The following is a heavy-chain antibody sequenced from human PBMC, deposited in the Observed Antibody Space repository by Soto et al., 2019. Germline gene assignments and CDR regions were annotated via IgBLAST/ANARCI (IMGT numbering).Heavy chain of an antibody. V-gene: IGHV3-53*01. CDR2: IYADSGT. CDR1: GFTVSSSY. J-gene: IGHJ4*02. D-gene: IGHD1-26*01. CDR3: ASSSKALGRGVYVGSPDY. Sequence: GGSLRLSCAVTGFTVSSSYMGWVRQTPQKGLEWISIIYADSGTFYADSMKGRFTISRDNPKNILYLQMNSLRAEDTAVYYCASSSKALGRGVYVGSPDYWGQGTLVTVSS.